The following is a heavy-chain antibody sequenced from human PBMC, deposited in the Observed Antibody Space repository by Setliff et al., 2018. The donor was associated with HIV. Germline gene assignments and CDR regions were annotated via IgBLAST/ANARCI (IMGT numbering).Heavy chain of an antibody. CDR3: AREIGGGFDP. V-gene: IGHV4-61*09. Sequence: SETLSLTCTVSGGSISSGSNYWSWIRQPAGKGLEWIGHSYTSGSTNYNPSLKSRVTISVDTSKNQFSLKLSSVTAADTAVYYCAREIGGGFDPWGQGTLVTVSS. J-gene: IGHJ5*02. CDR1: GGSISSGSNY. CDR2: SYTSGST.